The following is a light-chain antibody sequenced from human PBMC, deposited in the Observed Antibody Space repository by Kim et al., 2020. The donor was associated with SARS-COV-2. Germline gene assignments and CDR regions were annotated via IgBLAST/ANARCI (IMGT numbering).Light chain of an antibody. CDR3: AAWDDSLNGWV. Sequence: QRVTDSGSRSSSNIGGNTVNWFQQLPGAAPKLLIYNNNQRPSGVPDRFSGSKSGTSASLAISGLQSEDEADYYCAAWDDSLNGWVFGGGTQLTVL. V-gene: IGLV1-44*01. J-gene: IGLJ3*02. CDR1: SSNIGGNT. CDR2: NNN.